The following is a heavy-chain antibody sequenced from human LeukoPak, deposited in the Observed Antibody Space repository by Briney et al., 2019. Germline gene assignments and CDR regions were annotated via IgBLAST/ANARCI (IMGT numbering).Heavy chain of an antibody. CDR1: GFSFGGHW. J-gene: IGHJ5*02. CDR2: IYSGGST. V-gene: IGHV3-53*01. Sequence: GGSLRLSCTASGFSFGGHWMHWARQAPGKGLEWVSVIYSGGSTYYADSVKGRFTISRDNSKNTLYLQMNSLRAEDTAVYYCARVVITMVRGATGLNWFDPWGQGTLVNVSS. D-gene: IGHD3-10*01. CDR3: ARVVITMVRGATGLNWFDP.